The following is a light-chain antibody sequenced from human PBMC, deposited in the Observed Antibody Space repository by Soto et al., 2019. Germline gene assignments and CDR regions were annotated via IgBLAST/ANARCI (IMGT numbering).Light chain of an antibody. CDR1: QSISSW. CDR3: QPYNRLST. Sequence: DIQMTQSPSTLSASVGDRVTITCRASQSISSWLAWYQQKPGKAPKLLIYKASSLESGVPSRFSGSGSGTEVTLSISSLQPDDFATYYCQPYNRLSTFGQGTKLEIK. V-gene: IGKV1-5*03. CDR2: KAS. J-gene: IGKJ2*01.